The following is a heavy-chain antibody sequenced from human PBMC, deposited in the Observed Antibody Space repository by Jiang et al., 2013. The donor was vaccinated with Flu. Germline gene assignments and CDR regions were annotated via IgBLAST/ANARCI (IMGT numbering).Heavy chain of an antibody. CDR1: VGSISSSSYY. D-gene: IGHD4-23*01. CDR2: FYYTGTT. V-gene: IGHV4-39*01. J-gene: IGHJ4*02. CDR3: ARHVNYGGNPLDY. Sequence: GSGLVKPSETLSLTCTVSVGSISSSSYYWGWIRQPPGKGLEWIGNFYYTGTTYYNPSLKSRVTISVDTSKNQFSLKLRSVTAADTSMYYCARHVNYGGNPLDYWGQGTLVTVSS.